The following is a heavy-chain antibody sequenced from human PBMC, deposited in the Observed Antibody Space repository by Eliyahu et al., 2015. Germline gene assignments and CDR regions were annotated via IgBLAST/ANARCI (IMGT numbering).Heavy chain of an antibody. Sequence: QVQLQQWGAGLLKPSETLSLTCAVYGGSFSGYYWSWIRQPPGKGLEWIGEINHSGSTNYNPSLKSRVTISVDTSKNQFSLKLSSVTAADTAVYYCARGEEGANNWFDPWGQGTLVTVSS. CDR2: INHSGST. J-gene: IGHJ5*02. D-gene: IGHD3-16*01. CDR1: GGSFSGYY. V-gene: IGHV4-34*01. CDR3: ARGEEGANNWFDP.